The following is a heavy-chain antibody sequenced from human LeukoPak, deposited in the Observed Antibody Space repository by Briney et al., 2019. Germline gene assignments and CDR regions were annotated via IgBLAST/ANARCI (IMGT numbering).Heavy chain of an antibody. CDR2: IYYSGST. D-gene: IGHD2-15*01. V-gene: IGHV4-59*01. CDR1: GVSISSYY. J-gene: IGHJ6*02. CDR3: AGERSEVVVAANTYYYYYYGMDV. Sequence: NPSETLSLTCTVSGVSISSYYWSWIRQPPGKGLEWIGYIYYSGSTNYNPSLKSRVTISVDTSKNQFSLKLSSVTAADTAVYYCAGERSEVVVAANTYYYYYYGMDVWGQGTTVTVSS.